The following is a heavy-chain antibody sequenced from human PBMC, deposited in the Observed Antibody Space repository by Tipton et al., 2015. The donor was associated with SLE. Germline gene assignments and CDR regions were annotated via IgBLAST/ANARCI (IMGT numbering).Heavy chain of an antibody. Sequence: LRLSCAVSGGSISSGGYSWSWIRQPPGKGLEWIGYIYHSGSTYYNPSLKSRVTISVDRSKNQFSLKLSSVTAADTAVYYCARARGFLEWLPTSFYFDYWGQGTLVTVSS. J-gene: IGHJ4*02. CDR2: IYHSGST. D-gene: IGHD3-3*01. CDR3: ARARGFLEWLPTSFYFDY. CDR1: GGSISSGGYS. V-gene: IGHV4-30-2*01.